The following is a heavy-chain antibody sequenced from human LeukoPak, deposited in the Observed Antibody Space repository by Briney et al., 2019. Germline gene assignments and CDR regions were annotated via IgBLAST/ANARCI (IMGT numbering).Heavy chain of an antibody. CDR1: GDSVSSNSAS. CDR2: TYYRSRWFY. CDR3: ARDFDY. Sequence: SQTLSVTCAISGDSVSSNSASWNWIRQSPSSGLEWLGRTYYRSRWFYDYAVSMRSRITINPDTSKNQFSLQLNSVTPEDTAVYYCARDFDYWGQGTLVTVSS. J-gene: IGHJ4*02. V-gene: IGHV6-1*01.